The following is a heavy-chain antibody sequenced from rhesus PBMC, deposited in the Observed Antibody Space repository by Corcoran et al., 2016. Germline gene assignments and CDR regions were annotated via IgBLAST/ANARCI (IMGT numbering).Heavy chain of an antibody. J-gene: IGHJ6*01. D-gene: IGHD6-25*01. CDR2: ITYSGST. CDR3: ARIAAADYGLDS. CDR1: GYSLSSGYS. V-gene: IGHV4-122*02. Sequence: QVQLQESGPGLVKPSATLSLTCAVSGYSLSSGYSWSWIRQPPGKGLELIGYITYSGSTSYNPSRKSRVTISRDTSKNQFSLKLSSVTAADTAVYYCARIAAADYGLDSWGQGVVVTVSS.